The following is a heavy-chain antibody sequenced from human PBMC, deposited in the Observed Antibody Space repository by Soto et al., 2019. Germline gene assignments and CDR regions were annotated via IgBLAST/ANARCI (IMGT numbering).Heavy chain of an antibody. CDR1: GYTFTAYG. D-gene: IGHD3-9*01. V-gene: IGHV1-18*01. Sequence: QVQLVQCGPEVTMPGASVKVSCKTSGYTFTAYGLAWLRQAPGQRPEWLGWVDTANANTNYAEKFQGRVTMTSDRSTTTTYMELRSLRSDDTAVYYCARELNTDPTAYYSFAYWGQGTLVTVSS. CDR2: VDTANANT. CDR3: ARELNTDPTAYYSFAY. J-gene: IGHJ4*02.